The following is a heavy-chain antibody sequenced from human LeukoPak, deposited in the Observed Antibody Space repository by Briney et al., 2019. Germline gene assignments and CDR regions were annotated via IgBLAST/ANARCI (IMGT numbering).Heavy chain of an antibody. V-gene: IGHV4-34*01. D-gene: IGHD3-10*01. CDR3: ARGRYGSGSYYDDY. J-gene: IGHJ4*02. CDR1: GGSFSGYY. CDR2: INHSGST. Sequence: SETLSLTCAVYGGSFSGYYWSWIRQPPGKGLEWIGEINHSGSTNYNPSLKSRVTISVETSKNQFSLKLSSVTAADTAVYYCARGRYGSGSYYDDYWGQGTLVTVSS.